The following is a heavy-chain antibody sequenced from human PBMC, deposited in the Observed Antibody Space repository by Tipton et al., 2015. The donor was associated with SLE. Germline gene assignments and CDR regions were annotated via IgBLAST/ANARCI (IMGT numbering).Heavy chain of an antibody. CDR2: GYYNRVA. J-gene: IGHJ4*02. D-gene: IGHD3-16*01. CDR3: ARDSPGLGHPHDS. Sequence: TLSLTCTVSGGSTTSHYWSWLRQSPVKGLEWIGFGYYNRVARYNPSLKSRVTISLDTSRNQFSLKLNSLTAADTAVYYCARDSPGLGHPHDSWGQGTLVSVPS. V-gene: IGHV4-59*11. CDR1: GGSTTSHY.